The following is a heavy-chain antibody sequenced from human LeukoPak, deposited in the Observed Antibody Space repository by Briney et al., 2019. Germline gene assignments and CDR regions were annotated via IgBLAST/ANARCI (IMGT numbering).Heavy chain of an antibody. CDR1: GFTFDDYG. CDR2: INWNGGST. CDR3: ARVGFTRDAFDI. V-gene: IGHV3-20*04. Sequence: TGGSLRLSCAASGFTFDDYGMSWVRQAPGKGLGWVSGINWNGGSTGYADSVKGRFTISRDNAKNSLYLQMNSLRAGDTALYYCARVGFTRDAFDIWGQGTMVTVSS. J-gene: IGHJ3*02.